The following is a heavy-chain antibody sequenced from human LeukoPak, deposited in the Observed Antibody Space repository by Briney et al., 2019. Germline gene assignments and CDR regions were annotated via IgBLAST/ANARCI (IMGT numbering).Heavy chain of an antibody. D-gene: IGHD6-13*01. J-gene: IGHJ6*02. CDR2: ISSGSSNI. CDR3: AIDHTAAGHYNGMDV. V-gene: IGHV3-11*04. Sequence: LSLTCAVYGGSLSGYYWSWIRQPPGKGLEWISFISSGSSNIYYADSVKGRFTISRDNAKNSLYLQMNSLRDGDTAVYYCAIDHTAAGHYNGMDVWGQGTTVTVSS. CDR1: GGSLSGYY.